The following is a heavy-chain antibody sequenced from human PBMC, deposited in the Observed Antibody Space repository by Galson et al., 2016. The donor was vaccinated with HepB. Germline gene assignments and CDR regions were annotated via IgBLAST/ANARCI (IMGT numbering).Heavy chain of an antibody. D-gene: IGHD6-19*01. CDR2: ISSCSSYI. Sequence: SLRLSCAASGFTVSNNYMSWGRQDPGKGVEWVSSISSCSSYIYYADSVKGRFTIARDNDKNSLFLQMNSLRAEDTAVYYCAPFIAVAAFNYLGQGTLVTVSS. CDR1: GFTVSNNY. V-gene: IGHV3-21*01. CDR3: APFIAVAAFNY. J-gene: IGHJ4*02.